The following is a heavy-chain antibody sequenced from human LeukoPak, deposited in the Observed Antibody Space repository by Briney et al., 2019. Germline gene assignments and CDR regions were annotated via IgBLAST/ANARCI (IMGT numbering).Heavy chain of an antibody. D-gene: IGHD6-25*01. CDR2: ISGSGVST. CDR3: GKSRSGPNDAFDI. J-gene: IGHJ3*02. Sequence: GGSLRLSCAASGFTFSSYAMSWVRQAPGKGLGWVSAISGSGVSTYYADSVKGRFTISRDNSKKKLYLQMNSLRAEDTAVYYCGKSRSGPNDAFDIWGQGTIVTVSS. CDR1: GFTFSSYA. V-gene: IGHV3-23*01.